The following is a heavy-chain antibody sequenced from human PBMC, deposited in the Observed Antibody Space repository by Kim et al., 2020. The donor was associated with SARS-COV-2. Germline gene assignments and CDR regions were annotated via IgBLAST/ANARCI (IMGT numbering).Heavy chain of an antibody. V-gene: IGHV4-59*08. D-gene: IGHD6-13*01. J-gene: IGHJ2*01. Sequence: SPRSRDTISVDTSKNQFSLKLSSVTAADTAVYYCARQGTAAAGTYWYFDLWGRGTLVTVSS. CDR3: ARQGTAAAGTYWYFDL.